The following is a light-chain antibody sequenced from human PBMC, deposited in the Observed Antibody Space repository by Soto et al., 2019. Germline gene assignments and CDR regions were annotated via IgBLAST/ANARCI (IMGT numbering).Light chain of an antibody. CDR2: GAS. J-gene: IGKJ1*01. V-gene: IGKV3-20*01. CDR1: QSVSSY. Sequence: EIVLTQSPGTLSLSPGERATLSCRASQSVSSYLAWYQQKPGQAPRLLIYGASSRATGIPDRFSGSGSGTDFTITISRLEPEDFAAYYCQQYGSSPWTFGQGTKVEIK. CDR3: QQYGSSPWT.